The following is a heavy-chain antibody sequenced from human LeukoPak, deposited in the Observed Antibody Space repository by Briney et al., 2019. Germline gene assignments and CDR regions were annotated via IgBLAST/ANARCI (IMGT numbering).Heavy chain of an antibody. CDR2: IDTGGST. CDR3: AKTYCYDSSGYYYLGWFDP. J-gene: IGHJ5*02. D-gene: IGHD3-22*01. CDR1: GFTFSSYA. Sequence: GGSLRLSCAASGFTFSSYAMSWVRQAPGKGLEWVSVIDTGGSTYYADSVKGRFTISRDNSKNTVYLQMTSLRAEDTAVYYCAKTYCYDSSGYYYLGWFDPWGQGTLVTVSS. V-gene: IGHV3-66*01.